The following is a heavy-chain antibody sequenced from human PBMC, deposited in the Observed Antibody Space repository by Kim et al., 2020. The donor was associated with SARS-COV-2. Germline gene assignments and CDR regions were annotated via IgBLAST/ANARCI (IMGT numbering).Heavy chain of an antibody. CDR1: GDSVSSGGYY. J-gene: IGHJ5*02. CDR2: ITSSGST. D-gene: IGHD3-10*01. CDR3: ARGNGFGYLLSWFDP. Sequence: SETLSLTCTVSGDSVSSGGYYWSWIRHHPGKGLEYIGCITSSGSTYYNPSLKSRVTISADTSNDQFSLKLTSVTAADTAVYYCARGNGFGYLLSWFDPWGQGTLFTVSS. V-gene: IGHV4-31*03.